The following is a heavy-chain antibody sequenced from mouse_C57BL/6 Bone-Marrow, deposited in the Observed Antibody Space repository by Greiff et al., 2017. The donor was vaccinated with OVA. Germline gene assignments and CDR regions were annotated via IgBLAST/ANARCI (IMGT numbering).Heavy chain of an antibody. J-gene: IGHJ4*01. CDR1: GFTFSSYG. CDR3: ARHTTTVVAPNAMDY. D-gene: IGHD1-1*01. V-gene: IGHV5-6*01. CDR2: ISSGGSYT. Sequence: EVKLVESGGDLVKPGGSLKLSCAASGFTFSSYGMSWVRQTPDKRLEWVATISSGGSYTYYPDSVKGRFTIARDNAKNNLYLQMSSLKSEDTAMYYCARHTTTVVAPNAMDYWGQGTSVTVSS.